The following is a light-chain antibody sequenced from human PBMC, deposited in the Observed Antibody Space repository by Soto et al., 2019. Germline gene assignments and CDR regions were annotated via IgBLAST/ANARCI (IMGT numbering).Light chain of an antibody. CDR3: QEYQTWP. J-gene: IGKJ1*01. CDR1: QSVSTW. Sequence: DIRVTKSPAALSASVGDTVTIPCRASQSVSTWLAWYQQTPGKAPKLLMYDASTLESGAPARFSGSGSGTEFTLTISSLQPEDFATYPCQEYQTWPSGQVTKAAIK. V-gene: IGKV1-5*01. CDR2: DAS.